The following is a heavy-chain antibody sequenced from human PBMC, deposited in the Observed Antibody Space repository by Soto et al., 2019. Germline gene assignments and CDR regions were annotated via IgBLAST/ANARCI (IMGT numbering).Heavy chain of an antibody. D-gene: IGHD6-13*01. V-gene: IGHV4-34*01. CDR3: ARGAANIDY. CDR1: GGSFSGYC. Sequence: QVQLQQWGAGLLKPSETLSLTCAVYGGSFSGYCWSWIRQPPGKGLEWIGEINNNGSTNYNPSLKRRVAISVDTSKNRFSLKLSSVTGADTAVYYCARGAANIDYWGQGTLVNVSS. CDR2: INNNGST. J-gene: IGHJ4*02.